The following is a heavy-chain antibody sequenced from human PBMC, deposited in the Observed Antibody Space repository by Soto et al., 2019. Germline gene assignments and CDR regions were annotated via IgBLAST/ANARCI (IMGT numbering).Heavy chain of an antibody. D-gene: IGHD3-3*01. J-gene: IGHJ6*02. CDR1: GGTFSSYA. CDR2: IIPIFGTA. Sequence: GASVKVSCKASGGTFSSYAISWVRQAPGQGLEWMGGIIPIFGTANYAQKFQGRVTITADESTSTAYMELSSLRSEDTAVYYCARASITIFGVVITPPNYYYGMDVWGQGTTVTVSS. V-gene: IGHV1-69*13. CDR3: ARASITIFGVVITPPNYYYGMDV.